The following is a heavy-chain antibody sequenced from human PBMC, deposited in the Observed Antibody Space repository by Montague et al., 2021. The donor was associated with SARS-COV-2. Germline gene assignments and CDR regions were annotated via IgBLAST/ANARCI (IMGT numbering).Heavy chain of an antibody. CDR1: GGSINNYS. CDR2: IYNNDST. D-gene: IGHD3-9*01. CDR3: AVSISYFDWVDAFDV. V-gene: IGHV4-59*13. J-gene: IGHJ3*01. Sequence: SETLSLTCTVSGGSINNYSWSWIRQPPGKSLEWIGYIYNNDSTNYNPSLTSRVTMSVDTSNNQFSLKLSSVAAADTATYYCAVSISYFDWVDAFDVWGQGTMVIVSS.